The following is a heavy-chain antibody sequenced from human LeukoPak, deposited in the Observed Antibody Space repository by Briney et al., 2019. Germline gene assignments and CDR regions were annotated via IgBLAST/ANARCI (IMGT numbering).Heavy chain of an antibody. J-gene: IGHJ1*01. Sequence: GGSLRLSCAASGFTLSNHWMIWVRQAPGKGLECVANIKQDGIEKYYLDSVKGRFTISRDNANNSLHLQMNSLRAEDTAVYYCTRDPVSGQLLIPRYSYFQHWGQGTLVTVSS. CDR1: GFTLSNHW. D-gene: IGHD2-2*01. V-gene: IGHV3-7*01. CDR2: IKQDGIEK. CDR3: TRDPVSGQLLIPRYSYFQH.